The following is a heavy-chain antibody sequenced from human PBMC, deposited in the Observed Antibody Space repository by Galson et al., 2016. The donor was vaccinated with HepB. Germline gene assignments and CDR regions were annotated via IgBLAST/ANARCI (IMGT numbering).Heavy chain of an antibody. J-gene: IGHJ5*02. CDR2: IDPSDGSP. D-gene: IGHD3-3*01. V-gene: IGHV5-10-1*01. CDR3: ARHYTLVPANWFDT. CDR1: GYNFPKHW. Sequence: QSGAEVKKPGESLRISCQGSGYNFPKHWITWVRQRPGKGLDWMGKIDPSDGSPIYSPSFQGHVTLSVDRSISTAYLKRSSLEASDTAVYYCARHYTLVPANWFDTRGQGTLVTVSS.